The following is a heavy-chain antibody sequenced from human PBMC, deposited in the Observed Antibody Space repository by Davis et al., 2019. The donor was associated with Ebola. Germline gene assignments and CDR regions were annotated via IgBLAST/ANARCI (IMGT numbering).Heavy chain of an antibody. V-gene: IGHV1-69*06. CDR1: GGTFSSYA. D-gene: IGHD5-12*01. J-gene: IGHJ5*02. Sequence: SVKVSCKASGGTFSSYAISWVRQAPGQGLEWMGGIIPIFGTANYAQKFQGRVTITADKSTSTAYMELSSLRSEDTAVYYCARCIVATAGWFDPWGLGTQVIVSS. CDR2: IIPIFGTA. CDR3: ARCIVATAGWFDP.